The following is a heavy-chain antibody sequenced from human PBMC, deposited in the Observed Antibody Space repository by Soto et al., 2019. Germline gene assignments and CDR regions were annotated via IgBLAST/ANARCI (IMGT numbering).Heavy chain of an antibody. J-gene: IGHJ4*02. CDR3: VKDTYLLVGATHFDF. Sequence: GGSLRLSCAASGFNFDDYAMHWVRQPPGKGPEWVAGISWNGESVSYADSVKGRFTISRDNAKNSLSLHMASLRAEDTAFYYCVKDTYLLVGATHFDFWGQGALVTVS. D-gene: IGHD1-26*01. CDR2: ISWNGESV. V-gene: IGHV3-9*01. CDR1: GFNFDDYA.